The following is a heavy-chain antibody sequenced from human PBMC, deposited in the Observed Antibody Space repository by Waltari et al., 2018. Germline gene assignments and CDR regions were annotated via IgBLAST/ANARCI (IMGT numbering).Heavy chain of an antibody. CDR3: AREEAGRPGLDY. CDR2: INRDGSST. J-gene: IGHJ4*02. CDR1: GFTLRTHW. D-gene: IGHD6-6*01. Sequence: EVQLVESGGGLVQPGGSLSLACSTSGFTLRTHWIHWVRRPAGRGLTWVSRINRDGSSTRYADSVQGRFIISRDNAKSAFYLQMNSLRVEDTGVYYCAREEAGRPGLDYWGQGNLVTVS. V-gene: IGHV3-74*01.